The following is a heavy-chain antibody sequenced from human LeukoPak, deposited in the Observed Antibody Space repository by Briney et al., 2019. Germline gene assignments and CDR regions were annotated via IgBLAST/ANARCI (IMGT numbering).Heavy chain of an antibody. CDR2: IIPILGIA. J-gene: IGHJ4*02. D-gene: IGHD3-3*01. CDR1: GGTFSSST. V-gene: IGHV1-69*04. Sequence: SVKVSCKASGGTFSSSTISWVRQAPGQGREWMGRIIPILGIANYAQKFQGRVTITADKSTSTAYMELSSLRSEDTAVYYCARESGDTIFGVAPYYFDYWGQGTLVTVSS. CDR3: ARESGDTIFGVAPYYFDY.